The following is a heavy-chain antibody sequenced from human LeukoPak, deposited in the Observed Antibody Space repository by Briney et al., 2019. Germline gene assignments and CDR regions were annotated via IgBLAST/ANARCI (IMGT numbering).Heavy chain of an antibody. D-gene: IGHD1-26*01. CDR3: AKGATPKYSGSYVYYYYYYMDV. V-gene: IGHV3-9*01. Sequence: GGSLKLSCAASGFTFSNHWMHWVRQAPGKGLEWVSGISWNSGSIGYADSVKGRFTISRDNAKNSLYLQMNSLRAEDTALYYCAKGATPKYSGSYVYYYYYYMDVWGKGTTVTISS. J-gene: IGHJ6*03. CDR1: GFTFSNHW. CDR2: ISWNSGSI.